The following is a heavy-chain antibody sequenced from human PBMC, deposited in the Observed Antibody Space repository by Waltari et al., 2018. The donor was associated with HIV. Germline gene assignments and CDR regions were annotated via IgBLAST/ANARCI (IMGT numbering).Heavy chain of an antibody. CDR1: GFSFAKFG. CDR2: ISSDGTVN. V-gene: IGHV3-30*18. J-gene: IGHJ3*02. Sequence: QVQLVESGGGVVQPGRSLRLSCAGSGFSFAKFGVHWVRQASGSLLLSVAVISSDGTVNYYEDSVKGRFTISRDNSNYMVFLQLNSLGVEDTAVYYCTKEREALAGASGAFDIWGQGTMVTVSS. CDR3: TKEREALAGASGAFDI. D-gene: IGHD2-8*02.